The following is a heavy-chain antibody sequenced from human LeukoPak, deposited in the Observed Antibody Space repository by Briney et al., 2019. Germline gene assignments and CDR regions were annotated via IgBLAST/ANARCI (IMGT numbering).Heavy chain of an antibody. Sequence: ASVKVSCKASGYTFTGYNMHWVRQAPGQGLEWMGWINPNSGGTNYAQKFQGWVTMTRDTSISTAYMELSRLRSDDTAVYYCARSLPYYYYGMDVWGQGTTVTVSS. CDR2: INPNSGGT. J-gene: IGHJ6*02. CDR1: GYTFTGYN. CDR3: ARSLPYYYYGMDV. V-gene: IGHV1-2*04.